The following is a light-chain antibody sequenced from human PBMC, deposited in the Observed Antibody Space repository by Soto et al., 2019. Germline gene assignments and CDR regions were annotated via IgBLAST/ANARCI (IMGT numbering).Light chain of an antibody. V-gene: IGLV2-23*01. J-gene: IGLJ2*01. CDR3: CSYARSSTLV. CDR1: SSDVGSYNL. CDR2: EGS. Sequence: QSVLTQPASVSGSPGQSITISCTGTSSDVGSYNLVSWYQQHPGKAPKLMIYEGSKRPSGVSNRFSGSKSGNTASLTISGLQAEDEAYYYCCSYARSSTLVFGGGTKLTVL.